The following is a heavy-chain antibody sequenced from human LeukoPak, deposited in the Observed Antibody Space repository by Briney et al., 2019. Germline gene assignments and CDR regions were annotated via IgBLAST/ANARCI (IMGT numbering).Heavy chain of an antibody. J-gene: IGHJ4*02. CDR1: GGSSSSSSYY. CDR3: AREKYSSGWYYFDY. V-gene: IGHV4-39*02. CDR2: IYYNGSI. D-gene: IGHD6-19*01. Sequence: SETLSLTCTVSGGSSSSSSYYWGWIRQPPGKGLEWIGSIYYNGSIYYNPSLKSRVTISVDTSKNQFSLQLNSVTPEDTAVYYCAREKYSSGWYYFDYWGQGTLVTVSS.